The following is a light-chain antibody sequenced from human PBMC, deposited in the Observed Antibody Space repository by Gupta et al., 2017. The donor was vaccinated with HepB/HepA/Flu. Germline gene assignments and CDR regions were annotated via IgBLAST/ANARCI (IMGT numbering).Light chain of an antibody. Sequence: IVMTQSPATLSVSPGERVALFCRASQSVHINLAWIQQKPGQAPRVLFYGASTRATGVPARVIGSGSRPEFTLTITSLHSEDVAVYFCQQYNYWHLTLGQGNKVE. V-gene: IGKV3-15*01. J-gene: IGKJ1*01. CDR3: QQYNYWHLT. CDR1: QSVHIN. CDR2: GAS.